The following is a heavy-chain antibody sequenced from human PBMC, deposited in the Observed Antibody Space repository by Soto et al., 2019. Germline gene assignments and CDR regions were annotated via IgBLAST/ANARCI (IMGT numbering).Heavy chain of an antibody. CDR2: IWFDGSDK. Sequence: GGSLRLSCTASGFTFSSYALHWVRQAPGKGLEWVAVIWFDGSDKYYTDSVKGRFTISRDNFENTVYLQMNSLTVEDTAVYYCARDQGYCSGDSCYLHRSYYYYMDVWGKGTTVTVSS. J-gene: IGHJ6*03. D-gene: IGHD2-15*01. CDR3: ARDQGYCSGDSCYLHRSYYYYMDV. V-gene: IGHV3-33*01. CDR1: GFTFSSYA.